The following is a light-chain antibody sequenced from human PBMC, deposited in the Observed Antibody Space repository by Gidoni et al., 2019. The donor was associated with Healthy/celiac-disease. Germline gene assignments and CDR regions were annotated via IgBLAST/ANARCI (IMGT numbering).Light chain of an antibody. V-gene: IGLV1-40*01. CDR1: SSNIGAGYD. J-gene: IGLJ2*01. Sequence: QSVLTHPPSVSGAPGQSVTISCTGSSSNIGAGYDVHWYQQLPGTAPKLLIYGNSNRPSGVPDRFSGSKSGTSASLAITGLQAEDEADYYCQSYDSSLSGPVVFGGGTKLTVL. CDR3: QSYDSSLSGPVV. CDR2: GNS.